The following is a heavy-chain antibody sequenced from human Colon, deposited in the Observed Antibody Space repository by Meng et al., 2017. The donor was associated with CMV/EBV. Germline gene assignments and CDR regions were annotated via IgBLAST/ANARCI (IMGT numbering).Heavy chain of an antibody. CDR1: GGTFSTYT. Sequence: SVKVSCKASGGTFSTYTITWVRQAPGQGLEWMGRIIPILNRPDYAQSFQGRVSITADKSTGTAYMELSSLRSEDTAVYYCARNLGQNWNFEALDSWGQGTLVTVSS. CDR3: ARNLGQNWNFEALDS. J-gene: IGHJ4*02. CDR2: IIPILNRP. D-gene: IGHD1-7*01. V-gene: IGHV1-69*02.